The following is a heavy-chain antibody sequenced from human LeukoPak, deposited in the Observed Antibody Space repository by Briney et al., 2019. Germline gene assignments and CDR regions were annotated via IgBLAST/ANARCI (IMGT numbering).Heavy chain of an antibody. CDR2: IYYSGST. CDR1: GGSIRSYY. J-gene: IGHJ4*02. V-gene: IGHV4-59*08. D-gene: IGHD3-16*01. Sequence: PSETLSLTCTVSGGSIRSYYWSWIRQPPGKGLEWIGYIYYSGSTNYNPSLKSRFTISVDTSKNKFSLKLSSVTAADTAVYYCASWGSRGYFDYWGQGTLVTVSS. CDR3: ASWGSRGYFDY.